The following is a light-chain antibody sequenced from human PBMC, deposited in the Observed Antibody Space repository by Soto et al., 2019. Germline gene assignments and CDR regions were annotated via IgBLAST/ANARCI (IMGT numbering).Light chain of an antibody. CDR2: DVI. CDR1: SSDVGTYTY. J-gene: IGLJ1*01. Sequence: QSALTQPRSVSGSPGQSVTISCTGTSSDVGTYTYVSWYQQHPGKAPKLIIYDVIKRPSGVPDRFSGSKSGNTASLTISGLQAEDEADYYCCSYAGSYNHVFGTGTKV. CDR3: CSYAGSYNHV. V-gene: IGLV2-11*01.